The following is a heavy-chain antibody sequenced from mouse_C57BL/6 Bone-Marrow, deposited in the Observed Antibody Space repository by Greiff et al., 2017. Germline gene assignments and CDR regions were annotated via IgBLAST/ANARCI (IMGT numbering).Heavy chain of an antibody. J-gene: IGHJ2*01. CDR1: GYTFTSYW. V-gene: IGHV1-61*01. D-gene: IGHD2-14*01. Sequence: QVQLQQPGAELVRPGSSVKLSCKASGYTFTSYWMDWVKQRPGQGLEWIGNIYPSDSETHYNQKFKDKATLTVDKSSSTAYMQLSSLTSEDSAVYYWARGYSLFDYWGQGTTLTVSS. CDR3: ARGYSLFDY. CDR2: IYPSDSET.